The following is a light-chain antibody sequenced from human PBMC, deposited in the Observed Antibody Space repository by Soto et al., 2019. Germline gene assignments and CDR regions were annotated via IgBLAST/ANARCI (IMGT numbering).Light chain of an antibody. CDR1: SSDVGGYNH. Sequence: QSVLTQPASVSGSPGQSITISCTGTSSDVGGYNHVSWYQHPPGRAPKLILFGVSDRPSGVSHRFSGSKSGNTASLTISGLQAEDEADYYCCSYTSLSSVVFGGGTKVTV. CDR3: CSYTSLSSVV. V-gene: IGLV2-14*01. CDR2: GVS. J-gene: IGLJ2*01.